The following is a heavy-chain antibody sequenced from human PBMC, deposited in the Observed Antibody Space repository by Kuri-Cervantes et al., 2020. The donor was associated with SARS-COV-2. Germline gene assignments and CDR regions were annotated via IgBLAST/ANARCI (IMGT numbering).Heavy chain of an antibody. CDR2: IYYSGST. Sequence: LRLSCTVSDYTISNGDYYWSWDRQPPGKGLEWTGYIYYSGSTYYNPSLKSRVTISVDTSKNQFSLKLSSVTAADTAVYYCARNQVGGYYYYYMDVWGKGTTVTVSS. V-gene: IGHV4-30-4*08. D-gene: IGHD1-26*01. CDR1: DYTISNGDYY. CDR3: ARNQVGGYYYYYMDV. J-gene: IGHJ6*03.